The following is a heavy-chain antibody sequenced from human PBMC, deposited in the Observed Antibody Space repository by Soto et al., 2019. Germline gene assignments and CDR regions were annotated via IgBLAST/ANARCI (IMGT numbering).Heavy chain of an antibody. D-gene: IGHD3-16*01. V-gene: IGHV6-1*01. CDR1: GDSVSGNSAA. CDR3: ARECMYYVSSDSYLDY. Sequence: PSQTLSLTCAISGDSVSGNSAAWNWIRQSPSRGLEWLGRTYYRSRWYNDYAVSVKSRITVTPDTSKNQFSLHLNSVTPEDTAVYYCARECMYYVSSDSYLDYWGRGPLVTVSS. CDR2: TYYRSRWYN. J-gene: IGHJ4*02.